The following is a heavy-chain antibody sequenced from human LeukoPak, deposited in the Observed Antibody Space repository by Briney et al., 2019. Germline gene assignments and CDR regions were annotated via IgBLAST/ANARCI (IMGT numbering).Heavy chain of an antibody. J-gene: IGHJ4*02. CDR1: GYTLTTYG. Sequence: ASVKVSCKASGYTLTTYGISWVRQAPGQGLEWMGWISVYNGNTKYAPKFQGRVTMTRDTSISTAYMELSRLRSDDTAVYYCARAVVRGVINLVDYWGQGTLVTVSS. CDR2: ISVYNGNT. CDR3: ARAVVRGVINLVDY. D-gene: IGHD3-10*01. V-gene: IGHV1-18*01.